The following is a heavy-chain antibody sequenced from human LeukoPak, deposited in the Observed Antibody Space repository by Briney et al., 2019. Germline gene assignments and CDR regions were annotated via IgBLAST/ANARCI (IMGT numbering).Heavy chain of an antibody. CDR3: VRDPDALDY. D-gene: IGHD2-2*01. J-gene: IGHJ4*02. CDR2: IGSDGST. CDR1: GMSFSGYA. Sequence: GGSLRLSCVASGMSFSGYAMSWVRQAPGKGLEWVSGIGSDGSTHYAESVKGRFTISRDNAKNSLYLQMNSLRDEDTAVYYCVRDPDALDYWGQGTLVTVSS. V-gene: IGHV3-23*01.